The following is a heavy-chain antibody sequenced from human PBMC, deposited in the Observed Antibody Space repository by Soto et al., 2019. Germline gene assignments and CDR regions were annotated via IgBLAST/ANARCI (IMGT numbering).Heavy chain of an antibody. CDR1: GFTFSSYG. D-gene: IGHD3-22*01. CDR2: ISYDGSNK. V-gene: IGHV3-30*18. CDR3: AKGPSYTYYYDSSGSPSGMDV. Sequence: GGSLRLSCAASGFTFSSYGMHWVRQAPGKGLEWVAVISYDGSNKYYADSVKGRFTISRDNSKNTLYLQMNSLRAEDTAVYYCAKGPSYTYYYDSSGSPSGMDVWGQGTTVTVSS. J-gene: IGHJ6*02.